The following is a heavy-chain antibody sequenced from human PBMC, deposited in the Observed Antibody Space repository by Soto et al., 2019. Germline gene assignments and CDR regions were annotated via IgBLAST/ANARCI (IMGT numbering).Heavy chain of an antibody. J-gene: IGHJ6*02. CDR1: GGTFSSYA. CDR2: IIPIFGTA. Sequence: QVQLVQSGAEVKKPGSSVKVSCKASGGTFSSYAISWVRQAPGQGLEWMGGIIPIFGTANYAQKFQGRVTITADESTSTAYMELSSLRSEDTAVYYCARWVLPAAIEPYGMDVWGQGPTVTASS. D-gene: IGHD2-2*01. CDR3: ARWVLPAAIEPYGMDV. V-gene: IGHV1-69*01.